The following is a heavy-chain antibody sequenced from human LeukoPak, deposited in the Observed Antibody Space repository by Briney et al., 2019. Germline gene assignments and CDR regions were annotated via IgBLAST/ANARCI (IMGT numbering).Heavy chain of an antibody. CDR2: IGWHGGTI. CDR3: AKDKSTRSSYGDAFDI. Sequence: GGSLRLSCVGSGFIFDDYAIHWVWQAPGKGLEWVSGIGWHGGTIGYADSVKGRFTVSRDNAKNSLYLQMNSLRSEDTALYFCAKDKSTRSSYGDAFDIWGQGTVVTVSS. D-gene: IGHD6-6*01. V-gene: IGHV3-9*01. CDR1: GFIFDDYA. J-gene: IGHJ3*02.